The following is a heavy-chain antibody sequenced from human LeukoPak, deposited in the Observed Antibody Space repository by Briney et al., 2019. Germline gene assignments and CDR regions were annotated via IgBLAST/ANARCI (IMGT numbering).Heavy chain of an antibody. CDR1: GFTFSSYA. V-gene: IGHV3-30-3*01. CDR3: ARVLSRGMSSGYYSPFDY. J-gene: IGHJ4*02. D-gene: IGHD3-22*01. CDR2: ISYDGSNK. Sequence: GGSLRLSCAASGFTFSSYAMHWVRQAPGKGLEWVAVISYDGSNKYYADSVKGRFTISRDNSKNTLYLQMNSLRAEGTAVYYCARVLSRGMSSGYYSPFDYWGQGTLVTVSS.